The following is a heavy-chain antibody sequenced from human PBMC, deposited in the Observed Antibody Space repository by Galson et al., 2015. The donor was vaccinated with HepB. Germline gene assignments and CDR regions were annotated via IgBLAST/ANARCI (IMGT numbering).Heavy chain of an antibody. D-gene: IGHD4-17*01. J-gene: IGHJ5*02. V-gene: IGHV3-66*01. Sequence: SLRHSCAASACSDSDNYLSWFRQAPGKGLEWVSTFYATGNPYYADSVKVRFTISKDISKNALYLQMNSPRAEDTGVYYCARGARGTTSSWGQGTLVTVSS. CDR1: ACSDSDNY. CDR3: ARGARGTTSS. CDR2: FYATGNP.